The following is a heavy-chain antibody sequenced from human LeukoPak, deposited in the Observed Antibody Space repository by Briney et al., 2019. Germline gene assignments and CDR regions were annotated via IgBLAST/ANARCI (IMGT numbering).Heavy chain of an antibody. J-gene: IGHJ6*01. V-gene: IGHV3-21*01. CDR3: PRHGAGFYYAMDV. CDR2: ISSIGYDI. Sequence: GGSLRLSCAASDFTFSRYSMNWFRQAPGEGLEWVSSISSIGYDIYYADSVKGRFTISRDNAKKSLYLQMSSLRVEDTAVYYCPRHGAGFYYAMDVWGQGTTVTVSS. CDR1: DFTFSRYS. D-gene: IGHD4-17*01.